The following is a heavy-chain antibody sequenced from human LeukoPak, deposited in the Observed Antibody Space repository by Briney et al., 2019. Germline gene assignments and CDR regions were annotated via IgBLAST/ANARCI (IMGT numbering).Heavy chain of an antibody. CDR3: ARVDSAEYQLLGTFDY. V-gene: IGHV4-59*01. J-gene: IGHJ4*02. Sequence: SETLSLTCTVSGGSISSYYWSWIRQPPGKGLEWIGYIYYSGSTNYNPSLKSRVTISVDTSKNQFSLKLSSVTAADTAVYYCARVDSAEYQLLGTFDYWGQGTLVTVSS. D-gene: IGHD2-2*01. CDR2: IYYSGST. CDR1: GGSISSYY.